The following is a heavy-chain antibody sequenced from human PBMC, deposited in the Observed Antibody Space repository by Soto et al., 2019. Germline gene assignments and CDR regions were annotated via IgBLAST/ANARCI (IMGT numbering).Heavy chain of an antibody. CDR3: ARRTYGDYDY. D-gene: IGHD4-17*01. Sequence: QLQLQESGPGLVKPSETLSLICTVYGGSIRSNNHYWGWIRQPPGKGLEWIGSIHYTGSTYDNPSLRSRPTTAVDTSKNQFSLKLNSVTAADTAVYYRARRTYGDYDYWGQGTLVTVSS. V-gene: IGHV4-39*01. J-gene: IGHJ4*02. CDR1: GGSIRSNNHY. CDR2: IHYTGST.